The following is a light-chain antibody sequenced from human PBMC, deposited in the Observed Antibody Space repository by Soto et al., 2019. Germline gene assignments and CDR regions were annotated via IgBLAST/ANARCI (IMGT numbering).Light chain of an antibody. Sequence: EIILTQSPGTLSLSPGESATLSCRASESVNSNYLAWYQQKPGQAPRLLIYGASSRATGIPNSFSGSGSGTVFILPISGLEPDDYALSYCHQYGLFPPEPFGEEIKLEMK. CDR3: HQYGLFPPEP. V-gene: IGKV3-20*01. J-gene: IGKJ2*01. CDR2: GAS. CDR1: ESVNSNY.